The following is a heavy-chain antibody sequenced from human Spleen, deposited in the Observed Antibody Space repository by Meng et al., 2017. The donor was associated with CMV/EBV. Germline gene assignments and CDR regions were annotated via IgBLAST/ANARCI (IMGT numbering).Heavy chain of an antibody. Sequence: GGSLRLSCAASGFTFSSYWMSWVRQAPGKGLEWVANIKQDGSEKYYVDSVKGRFTISRDNAKNSLYLQMNSLRAEDTAVYYCARAPPTRWYDFWSGYYLSEGNDYYYYGMDVWGQGTTVTVSS. D-gene: IGHD3-3*01. V-gene: IGHV3-7*01. CDR3: ARAPPTRWYDFWSGYYLSEGNDYYYYGMDV. CDR1: GFTFSSYW. CDR2: IKQDGSEK. J-gene: IGHJ6*02.